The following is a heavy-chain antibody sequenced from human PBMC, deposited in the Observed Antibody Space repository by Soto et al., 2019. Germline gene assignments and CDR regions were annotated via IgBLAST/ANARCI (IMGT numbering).Heavy chain of an antibody. D-gene: IGHD2-15*01. V-gene: IGHV3-23*01. J-gene: IGHJ3*02. Sequence: EVQLLESGGGLVEPGGSLRLSCAASGFTFRSYAMTWVRQAPGKGLEWVSYTGAGGVSTYYADSVKGRFTSSRDDSKNTLYLQMNSLRAEDTALYYCAKIVGGGSHHDACDIWGQGTMVTVSS. CDR3: AKIVGGGSHHDACDI. CDR1: GFTFRSYA. CDR2: TGAGGVST.